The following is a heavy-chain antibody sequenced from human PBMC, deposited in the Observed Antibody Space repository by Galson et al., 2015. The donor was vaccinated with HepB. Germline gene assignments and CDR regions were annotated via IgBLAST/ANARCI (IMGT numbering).Heavy chain of an antibody. V-gene: IGHV3-49*03. CDR2: IRSKAYGGTT. Sequence: SLRLSCAASGFTFGDYAMSWFRQAPGKGLEWVGFIRSKAYGGTTEYAASVKGRFTISRDDSKSIAYLQMNSLKTEDTAVYYCTRDSGRGGYVSGLPRNNQFCFDYWGQGTLVTVSS. J-gene: IGHJ4*02. D-gene: IGHD5-12*01. CDR1: GFTFGDYA. CDR3: TRDSGRGGYVSGLPRNNQFCFDY.